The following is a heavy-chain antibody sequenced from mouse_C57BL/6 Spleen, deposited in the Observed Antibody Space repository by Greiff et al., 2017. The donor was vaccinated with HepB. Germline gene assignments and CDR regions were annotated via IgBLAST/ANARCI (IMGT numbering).Heavy chain of an antibody. Sequence: VQLKQSGPELVKPGASVKIPCKASGYTFTDYNMDWVKQSHGKSLEWIGDINPNNGGTIYNQKFKGKATLTVDKSSSTAYMELRSLTSEDTAVYYCARPVFSYYGSSYGFAYWGQGTLVTVSA. V-gene: IGHV1-18*01. J-gene: IGHJ3*01. D-gene: IGHD1-1*01. CDR2: INPNNGGT. CDR3: ARPVFSYYGSSYGFAY. CDR1: GYTFTDYN.